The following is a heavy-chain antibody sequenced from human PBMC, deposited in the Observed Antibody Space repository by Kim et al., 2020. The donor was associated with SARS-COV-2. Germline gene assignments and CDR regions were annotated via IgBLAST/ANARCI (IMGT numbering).Heavy chain of an antibody. J-gene: IGHJ5*02. V-gene: IGHV4-39*01. CDR3: ARLGSGSYEFDP. D-gene: IGHD3-10*01. Sequence: PSLKSRVTISVATSKHQFSLTLSSVTAAETAVYYCARLGSGSYEFDPWGQGTLVTVSS.